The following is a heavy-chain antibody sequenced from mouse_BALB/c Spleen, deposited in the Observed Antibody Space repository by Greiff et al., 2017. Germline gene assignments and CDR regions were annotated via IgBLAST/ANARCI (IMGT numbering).Heavy chain of an antibody. D-gene: IGHD1-1*01. CDR3: ASIYYYGSSYYAMDY. V-gene: IGHV2-2*02. CDR2: IWSGGST. J-gene: IGHJ4*01. CDR1: GFSLTSYG. Sequence: QVQLKQSGPGLVQPSQSLSITCTVSGFSLTSYGVHWVRQSPGKGLEWLGVIWSGGSTDYNAAFISRLSISKDNSKSQVFFKMNSLQANDTAIYYCASIYYYGSSYYAMDYWGQGTSVTVSS.